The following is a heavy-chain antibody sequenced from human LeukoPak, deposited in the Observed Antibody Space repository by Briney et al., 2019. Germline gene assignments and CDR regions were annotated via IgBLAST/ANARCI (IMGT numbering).Heavy chain of an antibody. V-gene: IGHV4-4*07. CDR2: IYTSGST. J-gene: IGHJ6*03. D-gene: IGHD6-6*01. CDR1: GGSISSYY. Sequence: SETLSLTCTVSGGSISSYYWSWIRQPAGKGLEWIGRIYTSGSTNYNPSLKSRVTMSVDTSKNQFSLKLSSVTAADTAVYYCARDLAARSHANYYYYYMDVWGKGTTVTVSS. CDR3: ARDLAARSHANYYYYYMDV.